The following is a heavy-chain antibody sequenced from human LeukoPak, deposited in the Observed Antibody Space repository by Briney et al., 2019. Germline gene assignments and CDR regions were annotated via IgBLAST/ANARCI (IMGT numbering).Heavy chain of an antibody. CDR2: IYTSGST. J-gene: IGHJ3*02. CDR1: GGSISSYY. Sequence: PSETLSLTCTVSGGSISSYYWSWIRQPAGKGLEWIGRIYTSGSTNYNPSLKSRVTMSVDTSKNQFSLKLSSVTAADTAVYYCARDRRAPGSGSKAAFDIWGQGTMVTVSS. V-gene: IGHV4-4*07. CDR3: ARDRRAPGSGSKAAFDI. D-gene: IGHD3-22*01.